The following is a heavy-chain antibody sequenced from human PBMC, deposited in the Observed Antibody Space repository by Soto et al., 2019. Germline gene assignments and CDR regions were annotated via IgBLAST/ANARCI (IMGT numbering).Heavy chain of an antibody. CDR1: GGSISSSSYY. D-gene: IGHD6-6*01. CDR2: IYYSGST. CDR3: ARREYSSSSWFDP. Sequence: SETLSLTCTVSGGSISSSSYYWGWIRQPPGKGLEWIGSIYYSGSTYYNPSLKSRVTISVDTSKNQFSLKLSSVTAADTAVYYCARREYSSSSWFDPWGQGTLVTVSS. V-gene: IGHV4-39*01. J-gene: IGHJ5*02.